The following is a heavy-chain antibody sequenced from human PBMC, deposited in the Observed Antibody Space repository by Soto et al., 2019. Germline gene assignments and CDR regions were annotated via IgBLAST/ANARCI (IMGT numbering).Heavy chain of an antibody. CDR1: GFTFSSYA. CDR3: AKDISGYSYGSSFDY. Sequence: PGGSLRLSCAASGFTFSSYAMSWVRQAPGKGLEWVSAISGSGGSTYYADSVKGRFTISRDNSKNTLYLQMNSLRAEDTAVYYCAKDISGYSYGSSFDYWGQGTLVTVSS. D-gene: IGHD5-18*01. CDR2: ISGSGGST. V-gene: IGHV3-23*01. J-gene: IGHJ4*02.